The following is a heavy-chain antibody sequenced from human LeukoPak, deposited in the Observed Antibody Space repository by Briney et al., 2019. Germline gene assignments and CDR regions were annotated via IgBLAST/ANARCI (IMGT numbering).Heavy chain of an antibody. V-gene: IGHV4-59*01. CDR3: ARGQSGYSYGYYFDD. J-gene: IGHJ4*02. Sequence: SGTLSLTCTVSGGSMSSYYWSWIRQPPGKGLEWIGYIYYSGSTNYNPSLKSRVTISVDTSKNQCSLKLSSVTAADTAVYYCARGQSGYSYGYYFDDWGQGTLVTVS. CDR1: GGSMSSYY. D-gene: IGHD5-18*01. CDR2: IYYSGST.